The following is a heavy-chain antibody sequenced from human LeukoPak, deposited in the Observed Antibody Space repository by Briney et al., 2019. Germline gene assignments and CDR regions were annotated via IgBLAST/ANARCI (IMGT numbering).Heavy chain of an antibody. J-gene: IGHJ4*02. CDR1: GFTFSSYE. D-gene: IGHD2-21*02. V-gene: IGHV3-30*04. CDR3: TRHVHRAHCGGDCLIDY. Sequence: GGSLRLSCAASGFTFSSYEVNWVRQAPGKGLEWVAVISYDGSNKYYADSVKGRFTISRDDSKNTAYLQMNSLKTEDTAVYYCTRHVHRAHCGGDCLIDYWGQGTLVTVSS. CDR2: ISYDGSNK.